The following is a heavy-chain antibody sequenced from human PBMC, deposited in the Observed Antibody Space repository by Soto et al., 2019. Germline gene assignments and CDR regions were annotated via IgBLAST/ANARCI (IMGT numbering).Heavy chain of an antibody. Sequence: GGSLRLSCAASGFNFRSYAMSWVRQAPGKGLEWVSAISGSGGSTYYADSVKGRFTISRDNSKNTLYLQMNSLRAEDTAVYYCAIPAVAAVRGYWGQGTLVTVSS. J-gene: IGHJ4*02. CDR1: GFNFRSYA. D-gene: IGHD6-19*01. CDR3: AIPAVAAVRGY. V-gene: IGHV3-23*01. CDR2: ISGSGGST.